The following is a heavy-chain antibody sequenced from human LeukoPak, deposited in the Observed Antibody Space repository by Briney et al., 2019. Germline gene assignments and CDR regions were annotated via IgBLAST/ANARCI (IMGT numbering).Heavy chain of an antibody. CDR3: AREGYFGSGIDYYSGMDV. Sequence: GASVKVSCKTSGYTFTNYGLSWVRQAPGQGLEWMGWISAYNGNTNYAQKLQGRVTMTTDTSTSTAYMELRSLRSDDTAVYYCAREGYFGSGIDYYSGMDVWGQGTKVTVSS. V-gene: IGHV1-18*01. CDR2: ISAYNGNT. J-gene: IGHJ6*02. D-gene: IGHD3-10*01. CDR1: GYTFTNYG.